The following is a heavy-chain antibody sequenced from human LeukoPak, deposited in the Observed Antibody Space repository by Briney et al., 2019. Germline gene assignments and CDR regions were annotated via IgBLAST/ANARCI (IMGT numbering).Heavy chain of an antibody. J-gene: IGHJ5*02. D-gene: IGHD1-7*01. CDR2: INPSGGST. Sequence: ASVKVSCKASGYTFTSYGISWVRQAPGQGLEWMGIINPSGGSTSYAQKFQGRVTMTRDMSTSTVYMELSSLRSEDTAVYYCVRDRGTGTTSWFDPWGQGTLVTVSS. V-gene: IGHV1-46*01. CDR3: VRDRGTGTTSWFDP. CDR1: GYTFTSYG.